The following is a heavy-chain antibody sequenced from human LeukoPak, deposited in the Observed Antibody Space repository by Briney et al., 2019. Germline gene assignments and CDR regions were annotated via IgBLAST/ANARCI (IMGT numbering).Heavy chain of an antibody. D-gene: IGHD3-22*01. Sequence: SEILSLTCTVSGYSISSGYYWGWIQQPPGKGLEWIGSIYHSGSTYYNPSLKSRVTISVDTSKNQFSLKLSSVTAADTAVYYCAGSNYYYDSSGYYYREDYYMDVWGKGTTVTVSS. V-gene: IGHV4-38-2*02. J-gene: IGHJ6*03. CDR1: GYSISSGYY. CDR3: AGSNYYYDSSGYYYREDYYMDV. CDR2: IYHSGST.